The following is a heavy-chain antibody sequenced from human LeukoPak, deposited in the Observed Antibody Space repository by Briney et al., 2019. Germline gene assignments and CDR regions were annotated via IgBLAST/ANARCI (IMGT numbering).Heavy chain of an antibody. V-gene: IGHV3-48*04. CDR1: GFTFSSYS. J-gene: IGHJ3*02. D-gene: IGHD1-14*01. CDR3: ARGDRPGRRPFDI. CDR2: ISSGSNTI. Sequence: GGSLRLSCAASGFTFSSYSMNWVRQAPGKGLGWVSYISSGSNTINYADSVKGRFTISRDNAKNSLYLQMDSLRAEDTAVYYCARGDRPGRRPFDICGQGTVVTVS.